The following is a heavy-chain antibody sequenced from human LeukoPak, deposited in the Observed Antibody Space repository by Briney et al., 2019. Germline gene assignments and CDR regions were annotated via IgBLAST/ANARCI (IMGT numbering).Heavy chain of an antibody. Sequence: SETLSLTCTVSGGSISSGSYSWGWIRQPPGEGLEWIGSIYHSGTTYSNPSLKSRVTISVDTSKNQFSLKLSSVTAADTAVYYCARILARSGGSSLRGSVYWGQGTLVTVSS. D-gene: IGHD2-15*01. CDR3: ARILARSGGSSLRGSVY. V-gene: IGHV4-39*01. CDR2: IYHSGTT. CDR1: GGSISSGSYS. J-gene: IGHJ4*02.